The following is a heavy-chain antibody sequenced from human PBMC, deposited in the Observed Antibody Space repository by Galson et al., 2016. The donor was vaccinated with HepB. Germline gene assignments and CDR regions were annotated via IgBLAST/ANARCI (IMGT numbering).Heavy chain of an antibody. Sequence: SPRLSCAPSGLTFSSSTMNWVLQAPGKGLEWVSFISSSSNDIYSADSVKGRSTISRDNAKNSLNLQMDSLRAEDTALYCCARDYCSSTNCSPTDLYYYFGRDVWGQGTTVTVSS. CDR2: ISSSSNDI. J-gene: IGHJ6*02. V-gene: IGHV3-21*01. CDR3: ARDYCSSTNCSPTDLYYYFGRDV. D-gene: IGHD2-2*01. CDR1: GLTFSSST.